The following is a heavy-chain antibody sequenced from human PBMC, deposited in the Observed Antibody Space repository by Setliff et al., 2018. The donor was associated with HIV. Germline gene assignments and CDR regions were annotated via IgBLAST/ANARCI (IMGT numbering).Heavy chain of an antibody. J-gene: IGHJ5*02. D-gene: IGHD1-26*01. Sequence: ASVKVSCKASGYTFSGYYLHWVRRAPGQGLEWLGWINPNSGATNYAQNFQGRVTMTRDTSISTAYMDLSSLTSDDAAVYYCALASIVSTARWNHWGRGTLVTVSS. V-gene: IGHV1-2*02. CDR2: INPNSGAT. CDR1: GYTFSGYY. CDR3: ALASIVSTARWNH.